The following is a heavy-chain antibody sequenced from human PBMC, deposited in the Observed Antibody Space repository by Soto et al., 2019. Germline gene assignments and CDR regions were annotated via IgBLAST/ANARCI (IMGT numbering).Heavy chain of an antibody. J-gene: IGHJ5*02. CDR3: AKCRGLYYYDSSGRDNWFDP. D-gene: IGHD3-22*01. CDR1: GFTFSSYA. CDR2: ISGSGGST. Sequence: GGSLRLSCAASGFTFSSYAMSWVRQAPGKGLEWVSAISGSGGSTYYADSVKGRFTISRDNSKNTLYLQMNSLRAEDTAVYYCAKCRGLYYYDSSGRDNWFDPWRQGTLVTVSS. V-gene: IGHV3-23*01.